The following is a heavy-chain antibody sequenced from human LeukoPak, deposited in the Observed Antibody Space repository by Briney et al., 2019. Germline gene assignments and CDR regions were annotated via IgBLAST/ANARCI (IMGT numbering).Heavy chain of an antibody. CDR1: GYTFTGYY. D-gene: IGHD1-14*01. CDR3: ARVTGPTTTPGAFDI. V-gene: IGHV1-69*04. J-gene: IGHJ3*02. Sequence: VASVKVSCKASGYTFTGYYMHWVRQAPGQGLEWMGRIIPILGIANYAQKFQGRVTITADKSTSTAYMELSSLRSEDTAVYYCARVTGPTTTPGAFDIWGQGTMVTVSS. CDR2: IIPILGIA.